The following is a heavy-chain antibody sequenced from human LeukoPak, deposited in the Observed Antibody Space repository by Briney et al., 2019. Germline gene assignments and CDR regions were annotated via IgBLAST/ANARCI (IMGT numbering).Heavy chain of an antibody. V-gene: IGHV1-46*01. Sequence: ASVKVSCKASGYTFTGYYMHWVRQAPGQGLEWMGWINPSGGSTSYAQKFQGRVTMTRDTSTSTVYMELSSLRSEDTAVYYCARDSADYGDYDYWGQGTLVTVSS. CDR2: INPSGGST. J-gene: IGHJ4*02. CDR3: ARDSADYGDYDY. CDR1: GYTFTGYY. D-gene: IGHD4-17*01.